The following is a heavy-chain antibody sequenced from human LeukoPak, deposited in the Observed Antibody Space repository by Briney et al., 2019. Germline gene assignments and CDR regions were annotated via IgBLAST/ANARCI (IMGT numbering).Heavy chain of an antibody. D-gene: IGHD2-21*02. Sequence: SETLSLTCAVYGGSFSGYYWSCIRQPPGKGLEWIGEINHSGSTSYNPSLKSRVTISVDTSKNQFSLKLSSVFAADTAVYYCARVGRGPVVVTAIDYWGQGTLVTVSS. CDR3: ARVGRGPVVVTAIDY. CDR2: INHSGST. V-gene: IGHV4-34*01. CDR1: GGSFSGYY. J-gene: IGHJ4*02.